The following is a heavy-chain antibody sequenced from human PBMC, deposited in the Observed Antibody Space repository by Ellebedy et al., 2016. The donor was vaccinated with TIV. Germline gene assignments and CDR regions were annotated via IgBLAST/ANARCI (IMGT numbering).Heavy chain of an antibody. CDR1: GFTFINYG. Sequence: PGGSLRLSCAASGFTFINYGLHWVRPAPDMALEWVAFIPYDGTKKYYADSMKGRFTISRDDSKNTLYLQVDSLRPEDTAVYYCAKWAARYFDWFSNDLDDWGQGTLVTVSS. J-gene: IGHJ4*02. CDR3: AKWAARYFDWFSNDLDD. CDR2: IPYDGTKK. V-gene: IGHV3-30*02. D-gene: IGHD3-9*01.